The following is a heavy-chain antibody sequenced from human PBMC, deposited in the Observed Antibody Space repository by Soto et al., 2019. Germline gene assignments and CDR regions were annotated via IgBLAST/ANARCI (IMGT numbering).Heavy chain of an antibody. V-gene: IGHV1-58*01. CDR3: AADATAWQQMVPSDY. J-gene: IGHJ4*02. CDR2: IAVGSGYT. Sequence: ASVKVSWKASGFTFTSSAFQWVRQARGQRLEWIGWIAVGSGYTNYAQRFQDRVTLTRDMSTATTYMELSRLTSEDTAIYYCAADATAWQQMVPSDYWGQGTLVTVSS. CDR1: GFTFTSSA. D-gene: IGHD2-8*01.